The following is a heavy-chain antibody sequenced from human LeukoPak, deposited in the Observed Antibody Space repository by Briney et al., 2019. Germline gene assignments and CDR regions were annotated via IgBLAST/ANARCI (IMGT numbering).Heavy chain of an antibody. J-gene: IGHJ4*02. CDR2: INHSGST. V-gene: IGHV4-39*07. Sequence: SETLSLTCTVSGGSISGSSYYWGWIRQPPGKGLEWIGEINHSGSTNYNPSLKSRVTISVDKSENQFSLKLSSVTAADTAVYYCARAPSGSWGIGDYWGQGTLVTVSS. CDR3: ARAPSGSWGIGDY. CDR1: GGSISGSSYY. D-gene: IGHD3-16*01.